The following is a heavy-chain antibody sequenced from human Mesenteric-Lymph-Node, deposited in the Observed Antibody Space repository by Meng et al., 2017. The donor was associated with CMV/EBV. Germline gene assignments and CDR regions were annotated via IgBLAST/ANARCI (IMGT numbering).Heavy chain of an antibody. V-gene: IGHV4-59*01. CDR2: IYNNAIA. CDR3: ATIGGVTGTSVDY. D-gene: IGHD1-7*01. J-gene: IGHJ4*02. Sequence: SETLSLTCTVSGVPISQYYWNWIRQPPGKPLEWIGNIYNNAIANYNPSLKSRVTMSIDTSKSHFSLKLTSVTAADTAVYYCATIGGVTGTSVDYWGQGTLVTVSS. CDR1: GVPISQYY.